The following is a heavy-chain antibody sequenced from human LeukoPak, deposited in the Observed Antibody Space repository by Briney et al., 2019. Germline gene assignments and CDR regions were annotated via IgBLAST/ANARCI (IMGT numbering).Heavy chain of an antibody. CDR2: INPSGGDT. Sequence: GGTLRLSCAASLFTFSSYAMTWVRQAPGKGLEWVSSINPSGGDTYYADSVRGRFTISRDNSKKTLYLQMDSLRAEDTAVYYCAKAYNYGSGSYYSFFDNWGQGTLVTVSS. J-gene: IGHJ4*02. CDR3: AKAYNYGSGSYYSFFDN. D-gene: IGHD3-10*01. CDR1: LFTFSSYA. V-gene: IGHV3-23*01.